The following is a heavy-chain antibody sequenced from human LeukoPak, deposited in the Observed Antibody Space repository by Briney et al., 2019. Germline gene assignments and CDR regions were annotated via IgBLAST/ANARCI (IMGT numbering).Heavy chain of an antibody. CDR3: ARLLLSSRGYVDY. Sequence: SETLSLTCTVSSGSISSSSYYWGWIRQPPGKGLEWIGSIYYSGSTYYNPSLKSRVTISVDTSKNQFSLKLSSVTAADTAVYYCARLLLSSRGYVDYWGQGTLVTVSS. V-gene: IGHV4-39*01. J-gene: IGHJ4*02. D-gene: IGHD6-13*01. CDR1: SGSISSSSYY. CDR2: IYYSGST.